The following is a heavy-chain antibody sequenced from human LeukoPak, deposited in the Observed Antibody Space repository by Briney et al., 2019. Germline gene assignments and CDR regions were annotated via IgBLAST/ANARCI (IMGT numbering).Heavy chain of an antibody. D-gene: IGHD3-22*01. CDR2: INHSGST. CDR1: GGSFSGYY. J-gene: IGHJ4*02. Sequence: SETLSLTCAVYGGSFSGYYWSWIRQPPGKGLEWIGEINHSGSTNYNPSLKSRVTISVDTSKSQFSLKLSSVTAADTAVYYCARTPDYYDSSGYYRYFDYWGQGTLVTVSS. V-gene: IGHV4-34*01. CDR3: ARTPDYYDSSGYYRYFDY.